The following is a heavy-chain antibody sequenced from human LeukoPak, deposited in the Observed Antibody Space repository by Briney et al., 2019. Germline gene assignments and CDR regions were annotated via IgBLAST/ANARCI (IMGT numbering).Heavy chain of an antibody. J-gene: IGHJ5*02. CDR3: ARQKWLVPPNWFDP. D-gene: IGHD6-19*01. Sequence: PSETLSLTCAVYGGSFSGYYWSWIRQPPGKGLEWIGEINHSGSTNYNPSLKSRVTISVDTSKNQFSLKLSSVTAVDTAVYYCARQKWLVPPNWFDPWGQGTLVTVSS. CDR1: GGSFSGYY. V-gene: IGHV4-34*01. CDR2: INHSGST.